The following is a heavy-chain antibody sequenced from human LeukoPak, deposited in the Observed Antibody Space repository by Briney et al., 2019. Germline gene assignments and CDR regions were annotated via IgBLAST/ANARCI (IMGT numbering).Heavy chain of an antibody. CDR3: TKERNAFDV. CDR2: IKYDGIYQ. Sequence: GGSLRLSCVASGFTFGAYDIHWVRQAPGKGLDWVASIKYDGIYQYYADSAKGRFTISRDNSKNTLYLQMSSLRVEDTAIYYCTKERNAFDVWGQGTMVTVSS. J-gene: IGHJ3*01. CDR1: GFTFGAYD. V-gene: IGHV3-30*02.